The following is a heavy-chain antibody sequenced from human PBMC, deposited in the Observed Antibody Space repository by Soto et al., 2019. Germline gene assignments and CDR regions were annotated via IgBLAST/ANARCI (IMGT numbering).Heavy chain of an antibody. CDR2: ITYRCNA. CDR3: ARKSESRGAFDI. J-gene: IGHJ3*02. D-gene: IGHD3-3*01. V-gene: IGHV4-30-4*01. CDR1: GDSVSGSYYF. Sequence: QVQLQESGPGLVKPSQTLSLTCTPSGDSVSGSYYFWSWIRQPPGKGLEWIGYITYRCNAYSNPSLQMTITMAVDRSKNHVTLRLIAVTAADTSVYFCARKSESRGAFDIWGQGTMVTVSS.